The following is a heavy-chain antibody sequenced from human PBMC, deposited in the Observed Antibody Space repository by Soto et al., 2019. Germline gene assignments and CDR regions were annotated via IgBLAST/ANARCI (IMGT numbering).Heavy chain of an antibody. Sequence: PSETLSLTCTASGGSISSYYWTWIRQPPGKGLEWIGYIYYSGSTNYNPSLKSRVTISVATSKTQFSLKLSSVTAADTAVYYCARLDESYHYMDVWGKGTTVTVSS. CDR3: ARLDESYHYMDV. CDR2: IYYSGST. V-gene: IGHV4-59*08. J-gene: IGHJ6*03. CDR1: GGSISSYY.